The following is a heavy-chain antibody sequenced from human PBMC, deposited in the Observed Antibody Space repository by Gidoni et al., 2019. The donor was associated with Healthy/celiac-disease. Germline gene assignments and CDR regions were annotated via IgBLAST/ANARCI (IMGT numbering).Heavy chain of an antibody. D-gene: IGHD2-2*01. V-gene: IGHV3-48*01. CDR1: GFALSSYS. CDR3: ARAGYCSSTSCELAALDI. Sequence: EMPLVESGGCLVQPGGSTRLYGSACGFALSSYSMNWVRQAPGKGLEWVSYISSSSSTIYTADSVKRQFTISRENATNSLYLHMNSRRAEDTAVYYCARAGYCSSTSCELAALDIWGQGTMVTVSS. CDR2: ISSSSSTI. J-gene: IGHJ3*02.